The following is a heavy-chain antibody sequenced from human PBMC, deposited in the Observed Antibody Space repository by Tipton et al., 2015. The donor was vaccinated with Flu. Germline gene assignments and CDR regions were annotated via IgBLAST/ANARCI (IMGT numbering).Heavy chain of an antibody. V-gene: IGHV4-39*07. Sequence: TLSLTCTVSGGSISSYYWGWIRQPPGKGLEWIGSIYYSGSTYYNPSLKSRVTISVDTSKNQFSLKLSSVTAADTAVYYCARDLRLDYFDYWGQGTLVTVSS. D-gene: IGHD5/OR15-5a*01. CDR2: IYYSGST. CDR1: GGSISSYY. CDR3: ARDLRLDYFDY. J-gene: IGHJ4*02.